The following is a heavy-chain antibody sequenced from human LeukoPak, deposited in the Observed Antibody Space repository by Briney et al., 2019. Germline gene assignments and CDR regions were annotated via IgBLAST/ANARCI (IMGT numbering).Heavy chain of an antibody. Sequence: SETLSLTCTVSGRSISSSSYYWGWIRQPPGKGLEWIGTIYYTGSTYFNPSLKSRVTISIDTSKNQFSLRLSSVTAADTAVYFCARASNYFDILYWGQGTLVTVSS. V-gene: IGHV4-39*01. CDR3: ARASNYFDILY. CDR1: GRSISSSSYY. CDR2: IYYTGST. J-gene: IGHJ4*02. D-gene: IGHD3-22*01.